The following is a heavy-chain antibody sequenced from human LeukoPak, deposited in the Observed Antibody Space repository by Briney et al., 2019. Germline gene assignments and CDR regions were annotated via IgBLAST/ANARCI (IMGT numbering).Heavy chain of an antibody. J-gene: IGHJ3*02. Sequence: GGSLRLSCAASGFTFSSYWMTWVRQAPGKGLEWVANIKQDGSEKYYVDSVKGRFTISRDNAKNSLYLQMNSLRAEDTAVYYCARAYDSSGYGPRAFDIWGQGTMVTVSS. D-gene: IGHD3-22*01. V-gene: IGHV3-7*01. CDR2: IKQDGSEK. CDR3: ARAYDSSGYGPRAFDI. CDR1: GFTFSSYW.